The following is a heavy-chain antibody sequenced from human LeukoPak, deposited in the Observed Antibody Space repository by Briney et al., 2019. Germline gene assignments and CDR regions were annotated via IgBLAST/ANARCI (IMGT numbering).Heavy chain of an antibody. J-gene: IGHJ4*02. D-gene: IGHD2-8*01. CDR3: ARDYGVTPTGY. CDR2: ISSSGSTI. Sequence: GGSLRLSCAASVFTFSSYAMSWVRQAPGKGLEWVSYISSSGSTIYYADSVKGRFTISRDNAKNSLYLQMNSLRAEDTAVYYCARDYGVTPTGYWGQGTLVTVSS. V-gene: IGHV3-48*03. CDR1: VFTFSSYA.